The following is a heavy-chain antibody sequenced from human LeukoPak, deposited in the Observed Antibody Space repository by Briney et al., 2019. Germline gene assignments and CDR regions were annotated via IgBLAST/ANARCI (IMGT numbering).Heavy chain of an antibody. V-gene: IGHV4-39*07. CDR3: AGSQGESLYYYDSSGYVDY. CDR2: IYYSGST. CDR1: GGSISSSSYY. Sequence: ASETLSLTCAVSGGSISSSSYYWGWIRQPPGKGLEWIGSIYYSGSTYYNPSLKSRVTISVDTSKNQLSLKLSSATAADTAVYYCAGSQGESLYYYDSSGYVDYWGQGTLVTVSS. D-gene: IGHD3-22*01. J-gene: IGHJ4*02.